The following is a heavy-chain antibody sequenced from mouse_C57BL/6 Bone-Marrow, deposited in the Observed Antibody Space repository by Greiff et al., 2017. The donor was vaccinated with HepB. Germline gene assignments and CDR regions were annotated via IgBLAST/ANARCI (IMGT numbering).Heavy chain of an antibody. CDR1: GYTFTSYW. CDR3: ASYGSSPH. Sequence: QVQLQQSGAELVKPGASVKLSCKASGYTFTSYWMQWVKQRPGQGLEWIGEIDPSDSYTNYNQKFKGKATLTVDTSSSTAYMQLSSLTSEDSAVYYCASYGSSPHWGQGTTLTVSS. D-gene: IGHD1-1*01. CDR2: IDPSDSYT. J-gene: IGHJ2*01. V-gene: IGHV1-50*01.